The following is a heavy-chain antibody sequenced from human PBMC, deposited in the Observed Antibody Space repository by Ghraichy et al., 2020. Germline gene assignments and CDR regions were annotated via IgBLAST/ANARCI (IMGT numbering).Heavy chain of an antibody. CDR3: ATSIAVAGTFDY. V-gene: IGHV1-69*04. CDR2: IIPILGIA. CDR1: GGTFSSYA. Sequence: SVKVSCKASGGTFSSYAISWVRQAPGQGLEWMGRIIPILGIANYAQKFQGRVTITADKSTSTAYMELSSLRSEDTAVYYCATSIAVAGTFDYWGQGTLVTVSS. D-gene: IGHD6-19*01. J-gene: IGHJ4*02.